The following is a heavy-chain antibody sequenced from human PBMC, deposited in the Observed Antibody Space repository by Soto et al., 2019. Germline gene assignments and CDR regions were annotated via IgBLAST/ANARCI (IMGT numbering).Heavy chain of an antibody. Sequence: SETLSLTCTVSGGSISSYYLSWIRPPPGKGLEWIGYIYYSGSTNYNPSLKSRVTISVDTSKNQFSLKLSSVTAADTAVYYCARAPLKGQPDCSSTSCYGLRYYYYKDVWGKGTTVTAP. V-gene: IGHV4-59*01. CDR2: IYYSGST. D-gene: IGHD2-2*01. CDR1: GGSISSYY. J-gene: IGHJ6*03. CDR3: ARAPLKGQPDCSSTSCYGLRYYYYKDV.